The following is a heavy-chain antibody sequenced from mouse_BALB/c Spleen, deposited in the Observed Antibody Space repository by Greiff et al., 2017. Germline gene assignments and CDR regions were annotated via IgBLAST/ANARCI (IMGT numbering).Heavy chain of an antibody. Sequence: EVQLQQSGAELVRSGASVKLSCTASGFNIKDYYMHWVKQRPEQGLEWIGWIDPENGDTEYAPKFQGKATMTADTSSNTAYLQLSSLTSEDTAVYYCNAWDYDNRFAYWGQGTLVTVSA. J-gene: IGHJ3*01. CDR3: NAWDYDNRFAY. CDR2: IDPENGDT. CDR1: GFNIKDYY. D-gene: IGHD2-1*01. V-gene: IGHV14-4*02.